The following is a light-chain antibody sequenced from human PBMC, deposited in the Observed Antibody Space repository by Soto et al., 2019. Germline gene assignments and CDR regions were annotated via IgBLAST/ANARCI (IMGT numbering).Light chain of an antibody. CDR2: PAY. Sequence: DIQMTQSPSSLSASIGDRVTITCRASQSISSYLNWYQQKPGKAPKLLIYPAYNLQSEVPSRFSGSGSGTDFPITINSLQSQDFATYYCQQSYSTSWTFGPGHNVDIK. CDR3: QQSYSTSWT. V-gene: IGKV1-39*01. CDR1: QSISSY. J-gene: IGKJ1*01.